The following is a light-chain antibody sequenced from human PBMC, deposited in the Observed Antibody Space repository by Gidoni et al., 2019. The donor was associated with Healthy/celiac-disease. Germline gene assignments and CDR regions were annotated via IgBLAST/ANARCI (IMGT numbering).Light chain of an antibody. CDR1: QSISSW. Sequence: DIQMTQSPPTLSASVGDRVTITCRAGQSISSWLAWYQQKPGKAPKLLIYKASSLESGVPSRFSGSGSGTEFTLTISSLQPDDFATYYCQQYNSYSWTFGQGTKVEIK. V-gene: IGKV1-5*03. CDR2: KAS. J-gene: IGKJ1*01. CDR3: QQYNSYSWT.